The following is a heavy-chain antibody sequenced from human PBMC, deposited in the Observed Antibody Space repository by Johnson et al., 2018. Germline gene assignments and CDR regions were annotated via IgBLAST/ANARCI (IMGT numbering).Heavy chain of an antibody. J-gene: IGHJ6*03. D-gene: IGHD6-19*01. Sequence: VQLVESGGGLVQPGGSLRLSCAASGFTFSSYAMSWVRQAPGKGLEWVSAVSGSGGSTYYADSVKGRFTISRDNSKNTLYLQMNSRRAEDTAVYYCAKDGNSGAGAGDYYYSRDVWGKGTTVTVSS. V-gene: IGHV3-23*04. CDR3: AKDGNSGAGAGDYYYSRDV. CDR1: GFTFSSYA. CDR2: VSGSGGST.